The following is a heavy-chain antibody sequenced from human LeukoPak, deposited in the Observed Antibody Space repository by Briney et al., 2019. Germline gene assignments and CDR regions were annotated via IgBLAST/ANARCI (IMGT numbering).Heavy chain of an antibody. Sequence: PSGTLSLTCAVSGGSISSSNWWSWVRQPPGKGLEWIGEIYHSGSTNYNPSLKSRVTISVDTSKNQFSLKLSSVTAADTAVYYCARDGNYYDSSGLTKYNWFDPWGQGTLVTVSS. J-gene: IGHJ5*02. V-gene: IGHV4-4*02. D-gene: IGHD3-22*01. CDR1: GGSISSSNW. CDR2: IYHSGST. CDR3: ARDGNYYDSSGLTKYNWFDP.